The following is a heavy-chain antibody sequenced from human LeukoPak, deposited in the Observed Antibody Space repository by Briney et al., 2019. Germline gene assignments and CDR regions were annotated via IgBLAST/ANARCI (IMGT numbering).Heavy chain of an antibody. CDR2: ISYDGSNK. CDR1: GFTFSSYA. D-gene: IGHD6-19*01. J-gene: IGHJ4*02. CDR3: ARDRSHSSGWYTPEN. V-gene: IGHV3-30*04. Sequence: PGGSLRLSCAASGFTFSSYAMHWVRQAPGKGLEWVALISYDGSNKYYADSVKGRFTISRDNSKNTLYLQMNSLRTKDTAVYYCARDRSHSSGWYTPENWGQGTLVTVSP.